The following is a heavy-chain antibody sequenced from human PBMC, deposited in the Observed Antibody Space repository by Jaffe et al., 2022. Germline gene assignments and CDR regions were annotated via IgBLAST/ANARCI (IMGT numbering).Heavy chain of an antibody. CDR3: VRGGFRDCDY. D-gene: IGHD3-10*01. J-gene: IGHJ4*02. Sequence: EVQLLESGGGLVQPGGSLRLSCAASGFTFSSYAMRWFRQAPGKGLEWLSSLSDSGSDTYYADSVKGRFTISRDNSKNTVYLQMNSLRAEDTAVYYCVRGGFRDCDYWGQGTLVTVSS. CDR1: GFTFSSYA. CDR2: LSDSGSDT. V-gene: IGHV3-23*01.